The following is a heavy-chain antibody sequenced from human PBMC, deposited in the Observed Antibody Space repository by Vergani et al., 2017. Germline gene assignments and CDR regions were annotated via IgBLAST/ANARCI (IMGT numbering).Heavy chain of an antibody. D-gene: IGHD1-14*01. J-gene: IGHJ4*02. V-gene: IGHV7-4-1*02. CDR2: INSNTGNP. CDR3: ARDRNQLGASRIGVDY. Sequence: QVQLVQSGSELKKPGASVKVSCQASGYTFTTYAINWVRQAPGQGLEWMGWINSNTGNPDYAQDFTGRFVFSLDTSASTAYLQISSLKADDTAVYYCARDRNQLGASRIGVDYWGQGTLVTVSS. CDR1: GYTFTTYA.